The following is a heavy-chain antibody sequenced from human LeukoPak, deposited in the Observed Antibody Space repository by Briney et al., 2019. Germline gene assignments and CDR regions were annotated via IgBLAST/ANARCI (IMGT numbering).Heavy chain of an antibody. Sequence: ASVKVSCKASGYTFTSYYMHWVRQAPGQGLEWMGIINPSDGSTSYAQKFQGRVTMTRDTSTSTVYMELSSLRSEDTAVYYCARGAPLYYDILTGYYDYWGQGTLVTVSS. CDR3: ARGAPLYYDILTGYYDY. D-gene: IGHD3-9*01. V-gene: IGHV1-46*01. J-gene: IGHJ4*02. CDR1: GYTFTSYY. CDR2: INPSDGST.